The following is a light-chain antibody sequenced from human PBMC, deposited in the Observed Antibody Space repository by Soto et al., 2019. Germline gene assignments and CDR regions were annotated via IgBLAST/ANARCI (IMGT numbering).Light chain of an antibody. J-gene: IGKJ4*01. V-gene: IGKV3-11*01. Sequence: IVLTQSPATLSLSPGERATLSCRASQSISSHSAWYQQKPGQAPRLLIYDASNRAPGIPARFSGSGSGTDFTLTISSLEPEDFAVYYCQQRSNWPLTFGGGTKVEIK. CDR2: DAS. CDR3: QQRSNWPLT. CDR1: QSISSH.